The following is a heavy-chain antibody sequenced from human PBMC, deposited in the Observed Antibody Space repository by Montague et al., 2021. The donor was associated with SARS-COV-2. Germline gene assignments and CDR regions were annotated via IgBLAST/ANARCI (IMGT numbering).Heavy chain of an antibody. CDR2: ISYDGSNK. D-gene: IGHD6-13*01. Sequence: SLRLSCAVSGFTFSSYAMHWVRQAPGKGLEWVAVISYDGSNKYYADSAKGRFTISRDNSKNTLYLQMNSLRAEDTAVYYCARPALESYSKSWYLDYWGQGTLVTVSS. CDR1: GFTFSSYA. V-gene: IGHV3-30*04. CDR3: ARPALESYSKSWYLDY. J-gene: IGHJ4*02.